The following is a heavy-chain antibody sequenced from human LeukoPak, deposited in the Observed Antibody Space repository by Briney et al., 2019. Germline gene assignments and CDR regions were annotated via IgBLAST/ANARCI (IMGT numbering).Heavy chain of an antibody. CDR2: IKEHGSEI. CDR3: ATDRGTY. J-gene: IGHJ4*02. V-gene: IGHV3-7*04. D-gene: IGHD3-10*01. Sequence: GGSLRLSCAASGFTFSTSWMNWVRRAPGKGLEWVAPIKEHGSEIYHADSVKGRFTISRDDAASSLYLQMHSLRAEDTAVYYCATDRGTYWGQGTLVTVSS. CDR1: GFTFSTSW.